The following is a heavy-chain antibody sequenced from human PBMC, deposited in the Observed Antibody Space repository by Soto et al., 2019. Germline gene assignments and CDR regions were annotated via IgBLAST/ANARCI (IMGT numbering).Heavy chain of an antibody. V-gene: IGHV4-39*01. CDR3: ARHSYDFWSGYYTLYFVS. Sequence: IAQPPGKGLEWIGSIYYSGSTYYNPSLKSRVTISVDTSKNQFSLKLSSVTAADTAVYYCARHSYDFWSGYYTLYFVSWGQG. D-gene: IGHD3-3*01. J-gene: IGHJ4*02. CDR2: IYYSGST.